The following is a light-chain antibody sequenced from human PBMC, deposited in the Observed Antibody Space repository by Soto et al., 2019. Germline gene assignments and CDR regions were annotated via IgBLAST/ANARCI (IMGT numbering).Light chain of an antibody. CDR3: QQDYNLPPALT. V-gene: IGKV3D-7*01. CDR1: QSVSSSY. CDR2: GAS. Sequence: EIVSTQFPGTLSFSPGEWATLVCMSSQSVSSSYLTWYQQKPGQAPRLLIYGASTRATGIPARFSGSGSGTDFTLTISSLQPEDFAVYYCQQDYNLPPALTFGGGTKVDIK. J-gene: IGKJ4*01.